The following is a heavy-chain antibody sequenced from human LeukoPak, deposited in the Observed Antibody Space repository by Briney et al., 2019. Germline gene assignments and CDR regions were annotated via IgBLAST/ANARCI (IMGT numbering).Heavy chain of an antibody. V-gene: IGHV4-34*01. Sequence: SETLSLTCAVYGGSFSGYYWSWIRQPPGKGLEWIGEINHSGSTNYNPSLKSRVTISVDTSKNQFSLKLSSVTAADTAVYYCARDRCYGSGSTLDYWGQGTLVTVSS. J-gene: IGHJ4*02. D-gene: IGHD3-10*01. CDR2: INHSGST. CDR1: GGSFSGYY. CDR3: ARDRCYGSGSTLDY.